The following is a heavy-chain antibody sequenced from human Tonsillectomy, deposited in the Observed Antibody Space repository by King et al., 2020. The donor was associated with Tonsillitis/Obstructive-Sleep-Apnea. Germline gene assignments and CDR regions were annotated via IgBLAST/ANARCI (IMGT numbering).Heavy chain of an antibody. Sequence: VQLQQWGAGLLKPSETLSLPCAVYGGSFSGYYWSWIRQPPGKGLEWIGEINHSGSTNYNPSLKSRVTISVDTSKNQFSLKLSSVTAADTAVYYCARGNCSSTSCKPFDYWGQGTLVTVSS. CDR1: GGSFSGYY. D-gene: IGHD2-2*01. J-gene: IGHJ4*02. CDR2: INHSGST. CDR3: ARGNCSSTSCKPFDY. V-gene: IGHV4-34*01.